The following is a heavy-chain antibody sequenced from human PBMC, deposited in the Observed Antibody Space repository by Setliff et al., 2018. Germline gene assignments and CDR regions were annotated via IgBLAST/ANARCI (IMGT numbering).Heavy chain of an antibody. Sequence: GASVKVSCKASGYVFSAYYIYWVRQAPGQGLEWMGWINPNSGGTNYAQKFQGSVTMTRDTSISAVYMELHSVTSDDAAIYYCARAYTNMVNYFDHWGQGTLVTVSS. J-gene: IGHJ4*02. CDR3: ARAYTNMVNYFDH. D-gene: IGHD2-2*02. CDR2: INPNSGGT. V-gene: IGHV1-2*02. CDR1: GYVFSAYY.